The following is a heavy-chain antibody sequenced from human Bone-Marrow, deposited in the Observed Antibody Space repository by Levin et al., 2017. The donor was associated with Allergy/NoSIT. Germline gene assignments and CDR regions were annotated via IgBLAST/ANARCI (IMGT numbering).Heavy chain of an antibody. V-gene: IGHV4-30-4*01. CDR1: GASISNGDYY. D-gene: IGHD3-3*02. J-gene: IGHJ6*02. CDR3: ARAWSISNYYYYHGMDV. Sequence: SETLSLTCTIFGASISNGDYYWSWIRQSPGQGLEWLGYIYYDGNTDYKASLESRLTISLDMSKNQFSLSLNSVTASDTAVYFCARAWSISNYYYYHGMDVWGQGTAVTVSS. CDR2: IYYDGNT.